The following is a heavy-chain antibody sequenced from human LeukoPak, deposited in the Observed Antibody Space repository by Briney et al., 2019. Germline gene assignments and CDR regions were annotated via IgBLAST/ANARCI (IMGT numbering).Heavy chain of an antibody. CDR1: GFTFSSYG. CDR2: IRYDGSNK. J-gene: IGHJ6*03. V-gene: IGHV3-30*02. Sequence: GGSLRLSCAASGFTFSSYGMHWVRQAPGKGLEWVAFIRYDGSNKYYADSVKGRFTISRDNSKDTLYLQMNSLRAEDTAVYYCAKDNYDILTGYYYYMDVWGKGTTVTISS. D-gene: IGHD3-9*01. CDR3: AKDNYDILTGYYYYMDV.